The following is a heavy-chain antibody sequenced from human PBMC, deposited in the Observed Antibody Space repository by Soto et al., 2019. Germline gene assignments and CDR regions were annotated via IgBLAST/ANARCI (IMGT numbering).Heavy chain of an antibody. CDR3: ARGVFRFLQWFDP. J-gene: IGHJ5*02. D-gene: IGHD3-3*01. V-gene: IGHV4-61*01. Sequence: SETLSLTCTVSGASVNSENYYWSWIRQPPGKGLEWIGYVYYSGSTNYDPSLKSRATISLDTYRNQFSLKMTSMTSADTAFYYCARGVFRFLQWFDPWGQGTLVTVSS. CDR1: GASVNSENYY. CDR2: VYYSGST.